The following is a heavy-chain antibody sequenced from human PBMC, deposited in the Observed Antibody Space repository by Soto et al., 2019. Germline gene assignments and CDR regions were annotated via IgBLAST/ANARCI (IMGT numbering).Heavy chain of an antibody. V-gene: IGHV1-69*13. CDR3: AKRRTRSYGDYCFDY. J-gene: IGHJ4*02. D-gene: IGHD4-17*01. CDR2: IIPIFGTA. CDR1: GGTFSSYA. Sequence: GASVKVSCKASGGTFSSYAISWVRQAPGQGLEWMGGIIPIFGTANYAQKFQGRVTITADESTSTAYMELSSLRSEDTAVYYCAKRRTRSYGDYCFDYWGQGTLVIVSS.